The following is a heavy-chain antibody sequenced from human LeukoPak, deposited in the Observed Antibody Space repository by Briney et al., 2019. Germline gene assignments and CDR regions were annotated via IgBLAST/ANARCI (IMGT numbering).Heavy chain of an antibody. D-gene: IGHD4-23*01. CDR2: INSDGSST. Sequence: PGGSLRLSCAASGFTFSTYWMHWVRQAPGKGLVWVSRINSDGSSTSYADSVKGRFTISRDNAKNTLYLQMNSLRAEDTAVYYCVREGTVVSYFDYWGQGTLVTVSS. CDR1: GFTFSTYW. CDR3: VREGTVVSYFDY. V-gene: IGHV3-74*01. J-gene: IGHJ4*02.